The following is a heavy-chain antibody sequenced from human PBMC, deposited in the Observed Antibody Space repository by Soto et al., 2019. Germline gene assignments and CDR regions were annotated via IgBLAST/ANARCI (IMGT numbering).Heavy chain of an antibody. J-gene: IGHJ4*02. D-gene: IGHD3-22*01. CDR1: GYTFTSYG. V-gene: IGHV1-18*04. CDR2: ISAYNGNT. CDR3: ARDNYYGSSALGIDY. Sequence: GASVKVSCKASGYTFTSYGISWVRQAPGQGLEWMGWISAYNGNTNYAQKLQGRVTMTTDTSTSTAYMELRSLRSDDTAVYYCARDNYYGSSALGIDYWGQGTLVTVSS.